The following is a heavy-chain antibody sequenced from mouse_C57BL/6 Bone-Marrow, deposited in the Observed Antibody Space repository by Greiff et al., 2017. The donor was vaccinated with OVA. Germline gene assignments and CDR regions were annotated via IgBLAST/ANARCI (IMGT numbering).Heavy chain of an antibody. Sequence: QVQLQQSGPGLVQPSQSLSITCTVSGFSLTSYGVHWVRQSPGKGLEWLGVIWSGGSTDYNAAFISRLSISKDNSKSQVFFKMNSLQADDTAIYYCAGGNYYGSSYWYFDVWGTGTTVTVSS. J-gene: IGHJ1*03. CDR1: GFSLTSYG. CDR3: AGGNYYGSSYWYFDV. V-gene: IGHV2-2*01. D-gene: IGHD1-1*01. CDR2: IWSGGST.